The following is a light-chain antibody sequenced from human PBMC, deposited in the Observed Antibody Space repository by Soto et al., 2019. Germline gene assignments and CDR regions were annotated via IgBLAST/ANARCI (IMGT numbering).Light chain of an antibody. Sequence: DIQMTQSPSTLSASVGERVTITCRASQSISAWLAWYQQKPGKAPKLLIYKASNVESGVPSRFSGSGSGTEFTLTISSLQPDDFATHYCHQYHSYPLTFGQGTRLEIK. CDR2: KAS. V-gene: IGKV1-5*03. CDR3: HQYHSYPLT. CDR1: QSISAW. J-gene: IGKJ5*01.